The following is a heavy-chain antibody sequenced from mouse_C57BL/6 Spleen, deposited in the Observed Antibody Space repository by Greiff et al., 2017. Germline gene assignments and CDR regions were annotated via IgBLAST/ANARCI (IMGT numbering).Heavy chain of an antibody. Sequence: EVQLQQSGPELVKPGASVKISCKASGYSFTGYYMNWVKQSPEKSLEWIGEINPSTGGTTYNQKFKAKATLTVDKSSSTAYMQLKSLTSEDSAVYYCARGYDGYYRGFAYWGQGTLVTVSA. J-gene: IGHJ3*01. CDR3: ARGYDGYYRGFAY. CDR1: GYSFTGYY. V-gene: IGHV1-42*01. D-gene: IGHD2-3*01. CDR2: INPSTGGT.